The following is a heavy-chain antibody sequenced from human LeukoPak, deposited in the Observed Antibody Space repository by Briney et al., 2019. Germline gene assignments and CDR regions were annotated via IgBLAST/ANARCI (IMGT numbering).Heavy chain of an antibody. D-gene: IGHD2-2*01. CDR3: ARRYCSSTSCYVYPIPDAFDI. Sequence: ASVKVSCKASGYTFTGYYMHWVRQAPGQGLEWMGWINPNSGGTNYAQKFQGRVTMTMDTSISTAYMELSRLRSDDTAVYYCARRYCSSTSCYVYPIPDAFDIWGQGTMVTLSS. J-gene: IGHJ3*02. CDR2: INPNSGGT. CDR1: GYTFTGYY. V-gene: IGHV1-2*02.